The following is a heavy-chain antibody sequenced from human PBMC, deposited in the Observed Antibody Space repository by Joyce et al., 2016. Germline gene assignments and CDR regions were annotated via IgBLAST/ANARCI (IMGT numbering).Heavy chain of an antibody. CDR3: AREGLPHGGFDY. CDR2: IKSENGDT. Sequence: QVQLVQSGTEVKKPGASVKVSCKASGFPFTGYYMHWGRQAPGQGLEMMGWIKSENGDTQYTQNFQGRVTMTRDTSINTAYMEVTRLRSDDTAFYYCAREGLPHGGFDYWGLGTLVTVSS. V-gene: IGHV1-2*02. CDR1: GFPFTGYY. J-gene: IGHJ4*02.